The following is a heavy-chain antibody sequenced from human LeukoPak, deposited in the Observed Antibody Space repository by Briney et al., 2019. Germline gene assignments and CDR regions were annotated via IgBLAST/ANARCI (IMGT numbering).Heavy chain of an antibody. Sequence: PSQTLSLTCTVSGVSISSGDDYWRWIRQPPGKGLEGIGYMYYSGSTYYNPSLKCRVMISLATSQNQLSLKLSSVTAADTAVYYCARPYYYDSRIDPWGQGTLVTVSS. D-gene: IGHD3-22*01. CDR1: GVSISSGDDY. J-gene: IGHJ5*02. CDR2: MYYSGST. V-gene: IGHV4-30-4*01. CDR3: ARPYYYDSRIDP.